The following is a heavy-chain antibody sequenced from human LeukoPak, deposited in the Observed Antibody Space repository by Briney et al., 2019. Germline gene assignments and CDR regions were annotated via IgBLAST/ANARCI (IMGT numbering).Heavy chain of an antibody. CDR3: ARQTSCSSSSCYYHFDY. CDR1: GGLISSYY. V-gene: IGHV4-4*07. CDR2: SDNRGST. Sequence: KPSETLSLTCTASGGLISSYYWSWIRQPAGKGLEWIGRSDNRGSTNYNPSLKSRVIMSLDTSKKQFSLKLTSVTAADTAVYYCARQTSCSSSSCYYHFDYWGQGTLVTVSS. D-gene: IGHD2-2*01. J-gene: IGHJ4*02.